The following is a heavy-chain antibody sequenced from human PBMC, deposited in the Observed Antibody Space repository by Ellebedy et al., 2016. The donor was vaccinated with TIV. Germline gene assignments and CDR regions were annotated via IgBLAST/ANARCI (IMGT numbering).Heavy chain of an antibody. Sequence: PGGSLRLSCAASGFTFGSYAMHRVRQAPGKGLEWVAHISYEGSNKHYADSVTGRFTIARDNSKYTLYLQMNSRRVEDTAVYYCARDGRHLDDYFYNSMDVWGQGTTVTVSS. J-gene: IGHJ6*02. V-gene: IGHV3-30-3*01. CDR1: GFTFGSYA. D-gene: IGHD1-14*01. CDR2: ISYEGSNK. CDR3: ARDGRHLDDYFYNSMDV.